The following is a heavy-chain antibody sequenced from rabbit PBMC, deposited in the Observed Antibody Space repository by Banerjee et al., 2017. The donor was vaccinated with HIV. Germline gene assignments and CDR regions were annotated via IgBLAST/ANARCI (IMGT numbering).Heavy chain of an antibody. J-gene: IGHJ4*01. CDR1: GFSFSSSYY. CDR2: IYAGRGST. Sequence: QEQLEESGGGLVKPEGSLTLTCTASGFSFSSSYYMCWVRQAPGKGLEWIGYIYAGRGSTDYASWVNGRFTISSDNAQNTVDLQMNSLTAADTATYFCARDGSYYTGLYFNLWGPGTLVTVS. CDR3: ARDGSYYTGLYFNL. V-gene: IGHV1S45*01. D-gene: IGHD8-1*01.